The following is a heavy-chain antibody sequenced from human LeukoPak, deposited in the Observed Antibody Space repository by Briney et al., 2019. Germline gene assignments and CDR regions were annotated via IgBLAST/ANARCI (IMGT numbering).Heavy chain of an antibody. V-gene: IGHV1-18*01. J-gene: IGHJ3*02. CDR2: ISAYNGNT. CDR3: ARDKVPTPNSSSWPDAFDI. D-gene: IGHD6-13*01. CDR1: GYTFTSYG. Sequence: GASVKVSCKASGYTFTSYGISWVRQAPGQGLEWMGWISAYNGNTNYAQKLQGRVTMTTDTSTSTAYMELRSLRSDDTAVYYCARDKVPTPNSSSWPDAFDIWGQGTMVTVSS.